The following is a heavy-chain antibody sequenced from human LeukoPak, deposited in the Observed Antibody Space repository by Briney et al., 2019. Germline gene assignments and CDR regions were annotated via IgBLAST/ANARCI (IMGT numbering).Heavy chain of an antibody. CDR2: IYYSGST. Sequence: SETLSLTCTVSGGSISSSSYYWGWIRQPPGKGLEWIGSIYYSGSTYYNSSLKSRVTISVDTSKNQFSLKLSSVTAADTAVYYGVRHGWWWELLGGYFDYWGQGTLVTVSS. J-gene: IGHJ4*02. V-gene: IGHV4-39*01. CDR3: VRHGWWWELLGGYFDY. CDR1: GGSISSSSYY. D-gene: IGHD1-26*01.